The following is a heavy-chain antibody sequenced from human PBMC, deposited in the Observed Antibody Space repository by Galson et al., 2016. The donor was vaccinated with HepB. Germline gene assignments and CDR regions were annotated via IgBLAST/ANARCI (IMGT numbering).Heavy chain of an antibody. V-gene: IGHV3-30*04. CDR1: GFIFSNYA. CDR3: TREGVGGFDL. CDR2: ISEDGSSK. Sequence: SLRLSCAASGFIFSNYAVLWVRQAPGKGPEWVAVISEDGSSKHYIASVEGRFTVSRDNSKNTFYLQMNSLRAEDTAVYYCTREGVGGFDLWGRGTLVTVSS. J-gene: IGHJ2*01. D-gene: IGHD1-26*01.